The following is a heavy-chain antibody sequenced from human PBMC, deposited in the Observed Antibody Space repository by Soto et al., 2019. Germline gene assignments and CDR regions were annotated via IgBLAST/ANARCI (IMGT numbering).Heavy chain of an antibody. CDR2: MNPSSGET. Sequence: WASVKVSCKTSGYNFTNFDINWVRQAPGRGLVWMGWMNPSSGETGSAQNFQGRVTMTRDISTRTFFMQLTSLRSGDAAIYYCARLAEYCNGIKCYSNFDFWGRGTQVIVSS. CDR1: GYNFTNFD. CDR3: ARLAEYCNGIKCYSNFDF. D-gene: IGHD2-15*01. J-gene: IGHJ4*01. V-gene: IGHV1-8*01.